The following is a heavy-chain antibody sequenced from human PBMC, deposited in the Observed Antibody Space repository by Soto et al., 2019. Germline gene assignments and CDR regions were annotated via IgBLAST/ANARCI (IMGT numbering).Heavy chain of an antibody. CDR1: GYTFTGYY. V-gene: IGHV1-2*02. CDR3: ARVPRSWFDP. Sequence: GASVKVSCKASGYTFTGYYMHWVRQAPGQGLEWMGWINPNSGGTKYSQKFQGRVTITRDTSASTAYMELSSLRSEDTAVYYCARVPRSWFDPWGQGTLVTVSS. CDR2: INPNSGGT. J-gene: IGHJ5*02.